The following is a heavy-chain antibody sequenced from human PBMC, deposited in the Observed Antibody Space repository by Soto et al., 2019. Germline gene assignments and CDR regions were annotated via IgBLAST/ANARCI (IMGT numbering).Heavy chain of an antibody. CDR2: ISASTRNT. Sequence: QVQLVQSGDEVKKPGASVKVSCQASGYTFSDYAISWVRQPPGQGLEWMGWISASTRNTDQAQNFQGRVIMTLDTSTDTAYMELRNLRSDDTAVYYCVRCYCSVGSCYACWHFDLWGRGTLVTVSS. J-gene: IGHJ2*01. V-gene: IGHV1-18*01. CDR3: VRCYCSVGSCYACWHFDL. D-gene: IGHD2-15*01. CDR1: GYTFSDYA.